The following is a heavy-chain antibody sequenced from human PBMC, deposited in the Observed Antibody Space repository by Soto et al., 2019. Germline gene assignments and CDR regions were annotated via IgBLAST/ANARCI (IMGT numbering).Heavy chain of an antibody. D-gene: IGHD6-6*01. CDR3: AKDRVIAARHLSNYYYYMDV. CDR1: GFTFSSYA. V-gene: IGHV3-23*01. Sequence: GGSLRLSCAASGFTFSSYAMSWVRQAPGKGLEWVSAISGSGGSTYYADSVKGRLNVSGENSKNTLYLQMNSRRAEDTAVYYCAKDRVIAARHLSNYYYYMDVWGKGTTVTVSS. J-gene: IGHJ6*03. CDR2: ISGSGGST.